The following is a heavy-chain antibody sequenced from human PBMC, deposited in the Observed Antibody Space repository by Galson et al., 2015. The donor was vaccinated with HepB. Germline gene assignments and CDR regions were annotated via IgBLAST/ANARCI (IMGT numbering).Heavy chain of an antibody. CDR2: ISYDGIKK. D-gene: IGHD5-24*01. CDR3: ASLETRGMTTMPFDY. CDR1: GFTFSNYA. J-gene: IGHJ4*02. Sequence: SLRLSCAASGFTFSNYAFHWVRQAPGKGLEWVALISYDGIKKYYADSLKGRFTISRDKSKNTLFLQMNNMRGEDTALYYCASLETRGMTTMPFDYWGQGTLVTVSS. V-gene: IGHV3-30-3*02.